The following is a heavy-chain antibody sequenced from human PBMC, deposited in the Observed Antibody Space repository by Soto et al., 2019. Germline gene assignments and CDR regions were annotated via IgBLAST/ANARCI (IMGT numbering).Heavy chain of an antibody. CDR2: IYNSGTT. CDR1: GDSITSNH. D-gene: IGHD4-4*01. V-gene: IGHV4-59*01. CDR3: ARVSMSTVSWGFDP. Sequence: LTCAVSGDSITSNHWNWIRQPPGRGLEWIGYIYNSGTTKYNPSLKSRVIISVDTSKNQLSLKLSSVTAADTAVYYCARVSMSTVSWGFDPWGQGTLVTVSS. J-gene: IGHJ5*02.